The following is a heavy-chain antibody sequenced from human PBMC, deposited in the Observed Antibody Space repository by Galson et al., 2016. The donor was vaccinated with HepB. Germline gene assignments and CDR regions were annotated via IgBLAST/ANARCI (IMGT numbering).Heavy chain of an antibody. CDR2: ISNTGST. V-gene: IGHV4-59*01. CDR1: SASISRYH. J-gene: IGHJ6*02. CDR3: AGHFDGVDV. Sequence: ETLSLTCSMTSASISRYHWSWVRQPPGEGLEWIGYISNTGSTNYNPFLKSRVTISLDTSKNHFSLHLNSVNAADTAVYYCAGHFDGVDVWGLGTTVTVSS. D-gene: IGHD3-3*02.